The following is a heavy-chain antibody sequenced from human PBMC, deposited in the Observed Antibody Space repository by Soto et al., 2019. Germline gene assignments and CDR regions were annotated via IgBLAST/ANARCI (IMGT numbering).Heavy chain of an antibody. CDR3: ARGYNWNLDY. Sequence: QLQLQESGSGLVKPSQTLSLTCAVSGGSISSGGYAWSWIRQPPGKVLEWIGYIYHSGSTYYNPSLESRVTISVDRSKNQFSLKLSSVTAADTAGYYCARGYNWNLDYWGQGTLVTVSS. D-gene: IGHD1-20*01. CDR1: GGSISSGGYA. CDR2: IYHSGST. V-gene: IGHV4-30-2*01. J-gene: IGHJ4*02.